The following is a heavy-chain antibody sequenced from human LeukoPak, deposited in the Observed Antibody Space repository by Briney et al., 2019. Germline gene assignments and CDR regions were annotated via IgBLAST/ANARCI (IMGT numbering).Heavy chain of an antibody. V-gene: IGHV3-53*01. CDR1: GFTVSFNY. CDR2: IYSGGST. J-gene: IGHJ6*03. Sequence: GGSLRLSCAASGFTVSFNYMSWVRQAPGKGLEWISVIYSGGSTYYADSVKGRFTISRDDSKNTLYLQMDSLRAEDTAIYYCARAQWRTYSYYYMDVWGKGTTVTVSS. D-gene: IGHD6-19*01. CDR3: ARAQWRTYSYYYMDV.